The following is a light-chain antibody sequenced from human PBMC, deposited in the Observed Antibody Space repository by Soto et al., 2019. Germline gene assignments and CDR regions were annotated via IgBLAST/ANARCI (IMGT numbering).Light chain of an antibody. CDR2: ANN. J-gene: IGLJ1*01. Sequence: QSVLTQPPSVSGAPGQRVSISCTGSSSNIGAGYDVHWYQHLPGTAPKLLIYANNNRPSGVPDRFSGSKSGTSASLAITGLQAEDEADYYCSSFTSRFTFVFGTGTKVTVL. V-gene: IGLV1-40*01. CDR1: SSNIGAGYD. CDR3: SSFTSRFTFV.